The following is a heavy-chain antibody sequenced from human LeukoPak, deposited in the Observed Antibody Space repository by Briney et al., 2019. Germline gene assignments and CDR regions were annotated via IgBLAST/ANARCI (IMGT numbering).Heavy chain of an antibody. CDR1: GDSISTFY. J-gene: IGHJ4*02. CDR3: ARDGGDWVTYIDY. Sequence: SETLSLTCTVFGDSISTFYWSWIRQPAGKGLEWIGRIYTTGSTNYNPSLKGRVTISVDTSKNQFSLRLSSVTAADTAVYYCARDGGDWVTYIDYWGQGALVTVSS. CDR2: IYTTGST. D-gene: IGHD2-21*01. V-gene: IGHV4-4*07.